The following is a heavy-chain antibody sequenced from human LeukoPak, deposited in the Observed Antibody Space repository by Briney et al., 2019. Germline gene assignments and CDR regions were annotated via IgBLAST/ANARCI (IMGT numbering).Heavy chain of an antibody. V-gene: IGHV3-9*01. J-gene: IGHJ4*02. D-gene: IGHD3-22*01. CDR2: ISWNSGSI. Sequence: GGSLRLSCAASGFTFDDYAMHWVRQAPGKGLEWVSGISWNSGSIGYADSVKGRFTISRDNAKNSLYLQMNSLRAEDTAVYYCARGRVVITTRFDYWGQGTLVTVSS. CDR1: GFTFDDYA. CDR3: ARGRVVITTRFDY.